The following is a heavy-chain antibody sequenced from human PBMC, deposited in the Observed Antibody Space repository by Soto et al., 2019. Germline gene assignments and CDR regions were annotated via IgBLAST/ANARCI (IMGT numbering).Heavy chain of an antibody. CDR3: VREPEHSIPAELFDI. CDR2: ISWYSGKI. V-gene: IGHV3-9*01. Sequence: QTPRKGLEWIAGISWYSGKIVYADSVKGRFTISRDNAKNSVYMQMKSLRAEDTAVYYCVREPEHSIPAELFDIWCQVTMVTVSS. D-gene: IGHD2-2*01. J-gene: IGHJ3*02.